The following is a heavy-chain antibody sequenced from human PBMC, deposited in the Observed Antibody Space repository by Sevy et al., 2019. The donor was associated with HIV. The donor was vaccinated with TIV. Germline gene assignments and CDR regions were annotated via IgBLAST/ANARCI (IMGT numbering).Heavy chain of an antibody. D-gene: IGHD2-2*01. CDR3: AKRYCSTITCYDDDFWNPYYFYGLDV. V-gene: IGHV3-23*01. J-gene: IGHJ6*02. CDR1: GFIFSNYP. CDR2: ISAGGATT. Sequence: GGSLRLSCAASGFIFSNYPMSWVRHSPGKGLEWVSDISAGGATTYYADSVEGRFTISRDNSKNTESLQMNSLGAEDTAIYYCAKRYCSTITCYDDDFWNPYYFYGLDVSGQGISVTVSS.